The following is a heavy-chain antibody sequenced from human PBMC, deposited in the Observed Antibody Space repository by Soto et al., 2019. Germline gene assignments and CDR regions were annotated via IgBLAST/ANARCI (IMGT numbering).Heavy chain of an antibody. J-gene: IGHJ4*01. V-gene: IGHV3-33*08. Sequence: GGSLRLSCAASGFTFSSYGMRWVRQAPGKGLEWVAVIWYDGSNKYYADSVKGRFTISRDYSKNTLYLQMNSLRAEDAAVYFWARESGAVAGPCDFWGHGTLVTVSS. D-gene: IGHD6-19*01. CDR1: GFTFSSYG. CDR2: IWYDGSNK. CDR3: ARESGAVAGPCDF.